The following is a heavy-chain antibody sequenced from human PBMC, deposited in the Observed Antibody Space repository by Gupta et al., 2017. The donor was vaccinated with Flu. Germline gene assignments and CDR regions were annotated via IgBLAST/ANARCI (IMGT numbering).Heavy chain of an antibody. Sequence: YFWSWIRQAPGKGLEWIGHFYSRRGTNYNPSLSGRVAISADMSKNQFSLRLTSVTAADTAVYYCGGGDYAVWEALVHWGQGALVTVSS. CDR2: FYSRRGT. CDR1: YF. CDR3: GGGDYAVWEALVH. V-gene: IGHV4-59*13. J-gene: IGHJ4*02. D-gene: IGHD4-17*01.